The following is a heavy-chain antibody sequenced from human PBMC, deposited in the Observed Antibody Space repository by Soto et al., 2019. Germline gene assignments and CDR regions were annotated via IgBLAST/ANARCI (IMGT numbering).Heavy chain of an antibody. CDR2: IYYSGST. J-gene: IGHJ6*02. Sequence: QVQLQESGPGLVKPSETLSLTCTVSGGSVSSGSYYWSWIRQPPGKGLEWIGYIYYSGSTNYNPSLKSRFTLAVDTSKNQFSLKLSSVTAADTAVYYCARATLDHYYYGMDVWGQGTTVTVSS. V-gene: IGHV4-61*01. D-gene: IGHD3-3*01. CDR3: ARATLDHYYYGMDV. CDR1: GGSVSSGSYY.